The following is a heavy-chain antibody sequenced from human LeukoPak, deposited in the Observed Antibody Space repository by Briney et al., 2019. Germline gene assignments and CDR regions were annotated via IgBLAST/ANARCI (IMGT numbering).Heavy chain of an antibody. CDR2: ISAYNGNT. CDR3: ARDLYGSGSYKAYYYGMDV. Sequence: ASVKVSCKASGYTFTSYGISWGPHAPGQGLEWMGWISAYNGNTNYAQKHQGRVTMTTDTSTSTAYMELRSLRSDDTAVYYCARDLYGSGSYKAYYYGMDVGGQGTTVTVS. CDR1: GYTFTSYG. V-gene: IGHV1-18*01. J-gene: IGHJ6*02. D-gene: IGHD3-10*01.